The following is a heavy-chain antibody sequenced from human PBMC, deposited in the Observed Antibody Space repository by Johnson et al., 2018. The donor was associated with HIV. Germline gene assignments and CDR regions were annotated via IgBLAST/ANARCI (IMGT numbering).Heavy chain of an antibody. CDR1: GFTFSSYA. CDR2: ISYDGSNK. V-gene: IGHV3-30*04. Sequence: QVQLVESGGGLIQPGESLRLSCAASGFTFSSYAMHWVRQAPGKGLEWVAVISYDGSNKYYADSVKGRFPISRDNSKNTLYLQMNSLRAEDTAVYYCARIPGSGWEHDAFDIWGQGTRVTVSS. CDR3: ARIPGSGWEHDAFDI. D-gene: IGHD6-19*01. J-gene: IGHJ3*02.